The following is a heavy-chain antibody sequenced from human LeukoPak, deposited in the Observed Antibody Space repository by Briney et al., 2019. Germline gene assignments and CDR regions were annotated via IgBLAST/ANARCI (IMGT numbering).Heavy chain of an antibody. V-gene: IGHV1-18*01. CDR2: ISAYNGNT. CDR3: ARDGDLGYCSSTSCSNWFDP. Sequence: ASVKVSCKASGYTFTSYGISWVRQAPGQGLEWMGWISAYNGNTNYAQKLQGRVTMTTDTSTSTAYMELSSLRSEDTAVYYCARDGDLGYCSSTSCSNWFDPWGQGTLVTVSS. J-gene: IGHJ5*02. D-gene: IGHD2-2*01. CDR1: GYTFTSYG.